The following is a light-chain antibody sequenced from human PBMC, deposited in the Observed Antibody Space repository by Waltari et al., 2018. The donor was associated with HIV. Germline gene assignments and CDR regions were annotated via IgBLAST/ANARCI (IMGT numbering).Light chain of an antibody. J-gene: IGLJ1*01. V-gene: IGLV2-23*02. CDR1: SSDVGRYHI. CDR3: CAYAATSTFV. Sequence: QSALTQPASVSGSPGQSIPISCTGTSSDVGRYHIVSWYQQYPDKAPKLMIYEVSNRPSCVSNRFSASKSGNTASLTISGLQAEDDADYYCCAYAATSTFVFGTRTKVTVL. CDR2: EVS.